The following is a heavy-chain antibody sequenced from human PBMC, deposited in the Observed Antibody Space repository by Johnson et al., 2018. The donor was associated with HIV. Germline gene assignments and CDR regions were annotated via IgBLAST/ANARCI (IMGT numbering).Heavy chain of an antibody. CDR3: ARGGHCGGDCAGAKQALDI. CDR1: GLSFSSYG. J-gene: IGHJ3*02. Sequence: QVQLMESGGGVVQPGRSVRLSCAASGLSFSSYGMEWVRQAPGKGLEWVAVIWSDGSNKHYADSVKGRLTISRDNSKNTPYLQMNSLRAGDTAVYYCARGGHCGGDCAGAKQALDIWGQGTRVTVSS. CDR2: IWSDGSNK. D-gene: IGHD2-21*01. V-gene: IGHV3-33*01.